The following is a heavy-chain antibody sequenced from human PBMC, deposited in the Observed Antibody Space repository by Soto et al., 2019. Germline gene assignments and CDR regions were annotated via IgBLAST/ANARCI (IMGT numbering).Heavy chain of an antibody. Sequence: SETLSLTCFVSGYSITAGGYYWSWIRHHPGKGLEWIGSFYSSGSIIYNPSLRSRVSISGDTSSNQFSMSLTSVTAADTARYYCARMYSSGSGWFHPWGQGTLVT. CDR1: GYSITAGGYY. CDR2: FYSSGSI. D-gene: IGHD6-19*01. CDR3: ARMYSSGSGWFHP. V-gene: IGHV4-31*03. J-gene: IGHJ5*02.